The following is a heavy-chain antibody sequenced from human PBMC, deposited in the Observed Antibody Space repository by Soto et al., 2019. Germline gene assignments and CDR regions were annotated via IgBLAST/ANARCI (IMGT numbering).Heavy chain of an antibody. CDR2: IHYTGAT. V-gene: IGHV4-59*01. Sequence: QVQLQESGPGLVKPSETLSVTCNVSGGSITRSYWIWIRQPPGKRLEWIGYIHYTGATRYSPSLKSRVTMSVDTSKNQISLKLNSVTAADTAVYYCARGGQAVAAYDYSGLHVWGRGTSVTVSS. CDR1: GGSITRSY. D-gene: IGHD6-19*01. CDR3: ARGGQAVAAYDYSGLHV. J-gene: IGHJ6*02.